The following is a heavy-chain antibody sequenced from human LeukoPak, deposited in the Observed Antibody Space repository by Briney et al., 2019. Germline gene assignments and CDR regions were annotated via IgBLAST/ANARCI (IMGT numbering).Heavy chain of an antibody. J-gene: IGHJ4*02. CDR2: INTDGSST. CDR3: AREGGSYDY. V-gene: IGHV3-74*01. D-gene: IGHD1-26*01. CDR1: GFTFSSYW. Sequence: GRSLRLSCAASGFTFSSYWMHWVRQAPGKGLVWVSRINTDGSSTSYADSVKGRFTISRDNAKNALYLQMNSLRAEDTAVYYCAREGGSYDYWGQGTLVTVSS.